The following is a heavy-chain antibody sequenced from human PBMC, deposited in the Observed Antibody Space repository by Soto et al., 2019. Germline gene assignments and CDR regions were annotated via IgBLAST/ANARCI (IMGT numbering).Heavy chain of an antibody. CDR2: IKQDGSEK. CDR3: ARVSTAVVNADY. Sequence: EVQLVESGGGLVQPGGSLRLSCAASGFTFSNYWMSWVRQAPGKGLEWVANIKQDGSEKYYVDSVKGRFTISRDNAKNSLHLQMDGLRAEDTAMYYCARVSTAVVNADYWGQGTLVTVSS. CDR1: GFTFSNYW. V-gene: IGHV3-7*03. D-gene: IGHD6-19*01. J-gene: IGHJ4*02.